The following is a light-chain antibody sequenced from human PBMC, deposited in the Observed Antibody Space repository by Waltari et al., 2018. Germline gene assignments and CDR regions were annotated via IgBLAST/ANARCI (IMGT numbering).Light chain of an antibody. V-gene: IGLV2-14*03. Sequence: QSALTQPASVSGSLGQSLTMSCTGTSSDIGIYNYVSWYQQHPGKAPKLLIYDVSNRPSWVSNRFSGSKSGNTASLTISGLQSEDEADYYCTSFSSDSTPLVFGTGTRVTV. J-gene: IGLJ1*01. CDR1: SSDIGIYNY. CDR3: TSFSSDSTPLV. CDR2: DVS.